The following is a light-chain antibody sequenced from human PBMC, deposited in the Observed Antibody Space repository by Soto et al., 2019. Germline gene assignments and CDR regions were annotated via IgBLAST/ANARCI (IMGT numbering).Light chain of an antibody. CDR2: GAS. J-gene: IGKJ1*01. Sequence: EIVLTQSPGTLPLSPGERATLSCRASQSVSSSYLARYQQKPGQAPRLLIYGASSRATGIPDRISGSGSGTDFTLTISSLQSEDFAVYYCQQYNNWRTFGQGTKVDIK. CDR3: QQYNNWRT. V-gene: IGKV3-20*01. CDR1: QSVSSSY.